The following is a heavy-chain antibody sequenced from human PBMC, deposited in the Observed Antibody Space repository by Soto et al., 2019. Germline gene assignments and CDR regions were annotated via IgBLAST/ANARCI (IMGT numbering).Heavy chain of an antibody. V-gene: IGHV1-8*01. J-gene: IGHJ4*02. CDR3: TRGQGNH. CDR2: MNPFSGNA. CDR1: GXTFTXYD. Sequence: QVXXVQSGAEXKKPGAXVRVSCXXSGXTFTXYDIYXVRQATGQGLEWMGWMNPFSGNAVYTQKFQDRVTMTRDTSINTAYMEMSGLRSEDTAVYYCTRGQGNHWGQGSLVTVSS.